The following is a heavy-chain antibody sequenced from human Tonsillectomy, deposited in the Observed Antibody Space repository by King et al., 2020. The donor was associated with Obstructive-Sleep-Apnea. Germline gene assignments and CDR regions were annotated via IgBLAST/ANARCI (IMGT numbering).Heavy chain of an antibody. CDR3: ARSVGTYAFDI. D-gene: IGHD1-26*01. CDR1: GGSISSGGYS. CDR2: IYHSGST. J-gene: IGHJ3*02. Sequence: QLQESGSGLVKPSQTLSLTCAVSGGSISSGGYSWSWIRQPPGKGLEWIGYIYHSGSTYYNPSLKSRVTISVDRSKNQFSLKLSSVTAADTAVYYCARSVGTYAFDIWGHGTMVTVSS. V-gene: IGHV4-30-2*01.